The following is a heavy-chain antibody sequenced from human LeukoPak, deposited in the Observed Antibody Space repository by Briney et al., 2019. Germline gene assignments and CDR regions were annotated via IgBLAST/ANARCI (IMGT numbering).Heavy chain of an antibody. D-gene: IGHD3-22*01. Sequence: KASETLSLTCTVSGGTVSSGSYYWSWIRQPPGKGLERNAYIYYTGSTNYNPSLKSRVTMSVDTSKNQFSLKMSSVTAADTAVYYCARGYYDSSGYLHFDYWGQGTLVTVSS. V-gene: IGHV4-61*01. CDR2: IYYTGST. CDR1: GGTVSSGSYY. J-gene: IGHJ4*02. CDR3: ARGYYDSSGYLHFDY.